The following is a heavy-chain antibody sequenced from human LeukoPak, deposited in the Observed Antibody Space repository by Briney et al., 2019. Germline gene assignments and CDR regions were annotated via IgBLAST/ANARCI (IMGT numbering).Heavy chain of an antibody. CDR1: GYTFTSYA. Sequence: GASVKVSCKASGYTFTSYAMNWVRQAPGQGLEWMGWISAYNGNTNYAQKLQGRVTMTTDTSTSTAYMELRSLRSDDTAVYYCARPNWNYNYMDVWGKGTTVTVSS. CDR2: ISAYNGNT. V-gene: IGHV1-18*01. J-gene: IGHJ6*03. CDR3: ARPNWNYNYMDV. D-gene: IGHD1-1*01.